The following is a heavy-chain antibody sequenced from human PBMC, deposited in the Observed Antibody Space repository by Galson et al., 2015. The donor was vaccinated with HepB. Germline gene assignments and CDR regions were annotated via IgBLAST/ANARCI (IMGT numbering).Heavy chain of an antibody. CDR3: ARWCSGGSCYLDY. D-gene: IGHD2-15*01. CDR2: ISAYNGNT. Sequence: SVKVSCKASGYTFTSYGISWVRQAPGQGLEWMGWISAYNGNTNYAQKFQGRVTITADESTSTAYMELSSLRSEDTAVYYCARWCSGGSCYLDYWGQGTLVTVSS. J-gene: IGHJ4*02. V-gene: IGHV1-18*04. CDR1: GYTFTSYG.